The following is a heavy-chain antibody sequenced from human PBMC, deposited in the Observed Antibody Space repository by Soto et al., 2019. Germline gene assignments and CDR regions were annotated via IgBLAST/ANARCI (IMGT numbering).Heavy chain of an antibody. D-gene: IGHD2-15*01. V-gene: IGHV3-74*01. J-gene: IGHJ6*02. CDR2: IKSDGSSI. CDR1: GFAFSRYW. CDR3: ARDRVQMVDGLDV. Sequence: EVQLVESGGGLVQPGGSLRLSCAASGFAFSRYWMHWVRQAPGKGLVWVARIKSDGSSINYADSVRGRFTISRDNANNTVYLQMNSLRAEDTAVYYCARDRVQMVDGLDVWGQGTTVTVSS.